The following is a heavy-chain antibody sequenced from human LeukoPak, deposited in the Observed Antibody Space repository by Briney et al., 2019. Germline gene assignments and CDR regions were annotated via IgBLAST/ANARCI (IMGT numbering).Heavy chain of an antibody. CDR3: ATTRYDAFDI. J-gene: IGHJ3*02. CDR1: GFTFSNYG. V-gene: IGHV3-33*01. CDR2: MWYDGSNE. Sequence: GGSLRLSCAASGFTFSNYGMHWVRQAPGKGLEWVAVMWYDGSNEYSGDSVKGRFTISRGNSKNTLCLQMNSLRAEDTAVYYCATTRYDAFDIWGQGTMVTVSS. D-gene: IGHD4-17*01.